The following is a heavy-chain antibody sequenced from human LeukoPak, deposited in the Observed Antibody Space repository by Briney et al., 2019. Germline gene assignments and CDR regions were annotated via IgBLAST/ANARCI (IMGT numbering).Heavy chain of an antibody. CDR2: INHSGST. Sequence: SETLSLTCTVSGDSINSLDLWSWIRQPPGKGLEWIGEINHSGSTNYNPSLKSRVTISVDTSKNQFSLKLSSVTAADTAVYYCARGPPHYDYWGQGTLVTVSS. CDR3: ARGPPHYDY. J-gene: IGHJ4*02. CDR1: GDSINSLDL. V-gene: IGHV4-4*02.